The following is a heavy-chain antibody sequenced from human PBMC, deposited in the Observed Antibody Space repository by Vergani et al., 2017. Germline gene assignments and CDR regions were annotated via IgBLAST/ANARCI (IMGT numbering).Heavy chain of an antibody. CDR2: ISYDGSNK. Sequence: QVQLVESGGGVVQPGRSLRLSCAASGFTFSSYGMHWVRQAPGKGLEWVAVISYDGSNKYYADSVKGRFTISRDNSKNTLYLQMNSLRAEDTAVYYCAKDHYYDFWSGYYSVWGKGTTVTVSS. D-gene: IGHD3-3*01. CDR1: GFTFSSYG. J-gene: IGHJ6*04. CDR3: AKDHYYDFWSGYYSV. V-gene: IGHV3-30*18.